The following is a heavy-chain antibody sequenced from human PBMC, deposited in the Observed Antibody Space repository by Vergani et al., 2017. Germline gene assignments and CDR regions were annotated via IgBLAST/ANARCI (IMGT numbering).Heavy chain of an antibody. D-gene: IGHD1-1*01. CDR2: IIPILGIA. V-gene: IGHV1-69*02. Sequence: QVQLVQSGAEVKKPGSSVKVSCKASGGTFSSYTISWVRQAPGQGLEWMGRIIPILGIANYAQKFQGRVTITADKSTSTAYMELSSLRSEDTAVYYCARGLTTGTTGLVILGIDYWGQGTLVTVSS. J-gene: IGHJ4*02. CDR3: ARGLTTGTTGLVILGIDY. CDR1: GGTFSSYT.